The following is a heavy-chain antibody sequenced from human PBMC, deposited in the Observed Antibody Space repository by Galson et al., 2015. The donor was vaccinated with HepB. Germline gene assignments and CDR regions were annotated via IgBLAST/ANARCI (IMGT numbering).Heavy chain of an antibody. CDR2: IRSEGYGGTI. D-gene: IGHD4-17*01. Sequence: SLRLSCATSGFTFGDYAMSWFRQAPGKGLEWVGFIRSEGYGGTIEHAASVKGRFTISRDDSKSIAYLQMNSLKTEDTAVYYCTRDLPYDDYSYYYYYMDVWGKETTVTVSS. J-gene: IGHJ6*03. CDR1: GFTFGDYA. V-gene: IGHV3-49*03. CDR3: TRDLPYDDYSYYYYYMDV.